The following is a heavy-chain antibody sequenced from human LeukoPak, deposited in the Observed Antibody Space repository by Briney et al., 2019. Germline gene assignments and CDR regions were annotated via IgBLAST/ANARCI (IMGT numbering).Heavy chain of an antibody. CDR3: ARDLEDCSGGSCYRPGVDKNAFDI. CDR2: IYTSGST. V-gene: IGHV4-4*07. D-gene: IGHD2-15*01. J-gene: IGHJ3*02. Sequence: SETLSLTCTVSGGSISSYYWSWIRQPAGKGLEGIGRIYTSGSTNYNPSLKSRVTMPVDTSKNQFSLKLSSVTAADTAVYYCARDLEDCSGGSCYRPGVDKNAFDIWGQGTMVTVSS. CDR1: GGSISSYY.